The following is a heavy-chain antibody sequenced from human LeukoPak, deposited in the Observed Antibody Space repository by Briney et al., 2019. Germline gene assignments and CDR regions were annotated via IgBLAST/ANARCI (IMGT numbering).Heavy chain of an antibody. D-gene: IGHD4-11*01. CDR3: ARGRTATVINWFDP. Sequence: ASVKVSCKASGYTFTSYDMNWVRPPTAQGREWMGWMNPNSGNTGYAQKFQGRVTMTRNTSISTAYMELSSLRSEDTAVYYCARGRTATVINWFDPWGQGTLVTVSS. J-gene: IGHJ5*02. CDR1: GYTFTSYD. CDR2: MNPNSGNT. V-gene: IGHV1-8*01.